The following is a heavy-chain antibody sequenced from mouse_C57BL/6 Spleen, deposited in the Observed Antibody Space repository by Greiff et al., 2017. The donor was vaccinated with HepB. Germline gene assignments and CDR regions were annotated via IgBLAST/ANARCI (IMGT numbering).Heavy chain of an antibody. CDR1: GFSLTSYG. CDR2: IWSDGST. V-gene: IGHV2-6-1*01. CDR3: ARQGDYDGYWYFDV. J-gene: IGHJ1*03. Sequence: QVQLKQSGPGLVAPSQSLSITCTVSGFSLTSYGVHWVRQPPGKGLEWLVVIWSDGSTTYNSALKSRLSISKDNSKSQVFLKMNSLQTDDTAMYYCARQGDYDGYWYFDVWGTGTTVTVSS. D-gene: IGHD2-4*01.